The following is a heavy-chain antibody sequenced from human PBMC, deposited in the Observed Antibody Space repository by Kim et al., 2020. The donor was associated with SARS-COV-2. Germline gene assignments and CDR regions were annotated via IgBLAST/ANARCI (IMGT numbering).Heavy chain of an antibody. CDR3: ALVPAAIAAGY. J-gene: IGHJ4*02. Sequence: ANYAQKFQGRVTITADESTSTAYMELSSLRSEDTAVYYCALVPAAIAAGYWGQGTLVTVSS. D-gene: IGHD2-2*01. CDR2: A. V-gene: IGHV1-69*01.